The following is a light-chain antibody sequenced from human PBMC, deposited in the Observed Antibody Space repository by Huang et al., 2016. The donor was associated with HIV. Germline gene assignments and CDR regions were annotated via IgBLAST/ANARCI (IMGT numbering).Light chain of an antibody. CDR3: QQYYSTLT. Sequence: DIVMTQSPDSLAVSLGERATINCKSSQSVLYSANNKNYLAWYQQKPEHPPKLLIYWASTRESGVPDRFSGSGSGTDFTLTISSLQAEDVAVYYCQQYYSTLTFGGGTKVEIK. V-gene: IGKV4-1*01. CDR1: QSVLYSANNKNY. CDR2: WAS. J-gene: IGKJ4*01.